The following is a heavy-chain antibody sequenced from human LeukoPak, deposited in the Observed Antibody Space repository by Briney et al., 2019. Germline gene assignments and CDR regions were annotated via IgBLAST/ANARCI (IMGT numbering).Heavy chain of an antibody. CDR3: ARVTNWAYYFDY. CDR2: IWYDGSNK. V-gene: IGHV3-33*01. D-gene: IGHD7-27*01. Sequence: GGSLRLSCAASGFTFSSYGMHWVRQAPGKGLEWVAVIWYDGSNKYYAYSVKGRFTISRDNSKNTLYLQMNSLRAEDTAVYYCARVTNWAYYFDYWGQGTLVIVSS. CDR1: GFTFSSYG. J-gene: IGHJ4*02.